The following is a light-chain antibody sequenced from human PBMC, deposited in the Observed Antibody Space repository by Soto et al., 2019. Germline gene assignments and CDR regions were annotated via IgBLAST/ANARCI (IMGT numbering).Light chain of an antibody. CDR2: EVD. CDR3: CTYAGHVPK. CDR1: TSDVAYYDL. Sequence: QSVLTQPASVSGSPGQSITISCAGTTSDVAYYDLVSWYQQHPGRAPKLLIYEVDKWPSGISVRFSGSKSGATASLTISGLLPEDEAVYFCCTYAGHVPKFGGGTKLTVL. V-gene: IGLV2-23*02. J-gene: IGLJ2*01.